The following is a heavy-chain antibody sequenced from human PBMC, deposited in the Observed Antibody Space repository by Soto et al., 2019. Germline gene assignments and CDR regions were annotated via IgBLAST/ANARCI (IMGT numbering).Heavy chain of an antibody. CDR2: IYHCGST. CDR3: VRLGIGWEVPFDS. Sequence: QGQLQESGPGLVKPSETLSLTCIVCGGSVSNDAYYWSWIRQPPGKGLEWIGYIYHCGSTYYNPSLMSRVTISADTSGNQLSLKVSSVSAADTAVYYCVRLGIGWEVPFDSWGQGTLVNVSS. D-gene: IGHD1-26*01. V-gene: IGHV4-61*08. J-gene: IGHJ4*02. CDR1: GGSVSNDAYY.